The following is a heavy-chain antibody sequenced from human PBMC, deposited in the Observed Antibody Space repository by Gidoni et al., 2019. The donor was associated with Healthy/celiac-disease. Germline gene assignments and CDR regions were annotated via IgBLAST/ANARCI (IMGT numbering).Heavy chain of an antibody. CDR2: MNPNSGNT. CDR3: ARDLTAAGMS. Sequence: QVQLVQSGTGDKKPGPSAEVAGKASGYTFTSYNINWVRQATGQGLEWMGWMNPNSGNTGYAQKFQGRVTMTRNTSISTAYMELSSLRSEDTAVYYCARDLTAAGMSWGQGTLVTVSS. V-gene: IGHV1-8*01. CDR1: GYTFTSYN. D-gene: IGHD6-13*01. J-gene: IGHJ5*02.